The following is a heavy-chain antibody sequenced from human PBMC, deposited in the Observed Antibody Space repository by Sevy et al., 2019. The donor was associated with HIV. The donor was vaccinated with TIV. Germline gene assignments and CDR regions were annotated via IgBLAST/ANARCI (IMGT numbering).Heavy chain of an antibody. CDR2: ISGYNGNT. D-gene: IGHD3-22*01. J-gene: IGHJ4*02. CDR1: GYTFSSYG. V-gene: IGHV1-18*01. Sequence: ASVKVSCQGSGYTFSSYGVTWVRQAPGQGLEWMGWISGYNGNTKYAQKFQDRVIMITDTATSTAYMELRSLRSDDTAVYYCVRDESFSLIVVDHDYWGQGTLVTVSS. CDR3: VRDESFSLIVVDHDY.